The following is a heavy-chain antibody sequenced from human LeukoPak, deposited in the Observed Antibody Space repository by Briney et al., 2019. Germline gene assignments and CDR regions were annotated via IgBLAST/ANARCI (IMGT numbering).Heavy chain of an antibody. CDR3: ARDRHPVYSGYDHEAFDI. J-gene: IGHJ3*02. Sequence: GGSLRLSCAASEFSVGSNYMTWVRQAPGKGLEWVSLIYSGGSTYYADSVKGRFTISRDNSKNTLYLQMNSLRAEDTAVYYCARDRHPVYSGYDHEAFDIWGQGTMVTVSS. CDR2: IYSGGST. V-gene: IGHV3-66*01. D-gene: IGHD5-12*01. CDR1: EFSVGSNY.